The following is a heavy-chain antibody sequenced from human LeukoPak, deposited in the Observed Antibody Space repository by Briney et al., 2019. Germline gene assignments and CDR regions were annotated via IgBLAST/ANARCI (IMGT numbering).Heavy chain of an antibody. D-gene: IGHD6-19*01. CDR1: GGSISSGGYY. Sequence: SETLSLTCTVSGGSISSGGYYWSWIRQHPGKGLEWIGYIYYSGSTYYNPSLKGRVTISVDTSKNQFSLKLSSVTAADTAVYYCARASHSIAVAGIIDCWGQGTLVTVSS. CDR3: ARASHSIAVAGIIDC. J-gene: IGHJ4*02. V-gene: IGHV4-31*03. CDR2: IYYSGST.